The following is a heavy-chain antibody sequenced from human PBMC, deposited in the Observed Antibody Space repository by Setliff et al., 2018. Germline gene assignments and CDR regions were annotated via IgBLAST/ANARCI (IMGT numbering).Heavy chain of an antibody. Sequence: TSETLSLTCTVSGGSISNYYWSWIRQSPGKGLEWIGYIHYSGKTNYNPPLKSRVTISVDMSKNQFSLRLSSVAAADTAVYYCARGPTMGATYFDSWGQGTLVTVSS. CDR1: GGSISNYY. CDR3: ARGPTMGATYFDS. D-gene: IGHD1-26*01. J-gene: IGHJ4*02. CDR2: IHYSGKT. V-gene: IGHV4-59*01.